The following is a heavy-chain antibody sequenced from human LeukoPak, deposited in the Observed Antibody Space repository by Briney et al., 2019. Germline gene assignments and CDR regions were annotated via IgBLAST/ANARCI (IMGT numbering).Heavy chain of an antibody. CDR1: GGFISDYY. Sequence: SETLSLTCTVSGGFISDYYWSWIRLPPGKGLEWIGYIYAGGGTNYSPSLKSRAAISLDTSKNQFSLNLSSVTAADTAVYYCATVGLPYYMDVWGKGTTVTVSS. CDR2: IYAGGGT. J-gene: IGHJ6*03. V-gene: IGHV4-4*09. D-gene: IGHD1-26*01. CDR3: ATVGLPYYMDV.